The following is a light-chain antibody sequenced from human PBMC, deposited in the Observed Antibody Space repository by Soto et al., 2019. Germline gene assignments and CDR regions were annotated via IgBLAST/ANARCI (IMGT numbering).Light chain of an antibody. CDR2: GAS. CDR1: QSFSSTS. Sequence: PGERATLSCRASQSFSSTSLAWYQQKPGQAPSLLIYGASSRATGIPERFSGSGSGTDFTLTISRLEPEDFAVYYCHQYGSSPRTFGQGTKVDIK. CDR3: HQYGSSPRT. V-gene: IGKV3-20*01. J-gene: IGKJ1*01.